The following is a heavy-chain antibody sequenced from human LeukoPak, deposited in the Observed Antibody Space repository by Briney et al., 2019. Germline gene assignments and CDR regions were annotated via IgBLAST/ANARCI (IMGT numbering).Heavy chain of an antibody. CDR2: INWNGGST. CDR3: AKGSGPYYYYYMDV. Sequence: PGGSLRLSCAASGFIFDNYGMTWVRQAPGKELEWVSGINWNGGSTGYVDSVKGRFTISRDNAKNSLYLQMNSLRAEDTALYYCAKGSGPYYYYYMDVWGKGTTVTISS. V-gene: IGHV3-20*04. J-gene: IGHJ6*03. D-gene: IGHD3-10*01. CDR1: GFIFDNYG.